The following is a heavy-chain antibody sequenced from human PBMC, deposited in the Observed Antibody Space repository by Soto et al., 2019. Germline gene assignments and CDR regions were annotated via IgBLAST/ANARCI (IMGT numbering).Heavy chain of an antibody. CDR1: GGSISSGNYY. Sequence: SETLFLTCTVSGGSISSGNYYWSWIRQPPGKGLEWIGFISYSGSTYYSTSLKSRVTISVDTSKGQFSLNLSFVTAADTSVYYCATMGTPATGLYFFDYWGQGSLVTSPQ. D-gene: IGHD2-15*01. CDR2: ISYSGST. CDR3: ATMGTPATGLYFFDY. V-gene: IGHV4-30-4*01. J-gene: IGHJ4*02.